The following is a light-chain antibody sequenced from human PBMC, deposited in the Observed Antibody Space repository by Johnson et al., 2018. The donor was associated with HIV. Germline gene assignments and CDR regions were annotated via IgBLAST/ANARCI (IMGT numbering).Light chain of an antibody. CDR2: DNN. Sequence: HSVLTQPPSVSAAPGQKVTISCSGSSSNIGNNYVSWYQQLPGTAPKLLIYDNNKRPSGIPDRFSGSKSGTSATLGITGPQTGDEADYYCGTWDNSLSPGGEVFGTGTKVTVL. V-gene: IGLV1-51*01. CDR1: SSNIGNNY. CDR3: GTWDNSLSPGGEV. J-gene: IGLJ1*01.